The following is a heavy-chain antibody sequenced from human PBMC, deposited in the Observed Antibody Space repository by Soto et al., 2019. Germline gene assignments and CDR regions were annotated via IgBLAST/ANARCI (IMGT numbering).Heavy chain of an antibody. V-gene: IGHV5-10-1*01. D-gene: IGHD6-13*01. J-gene: IGHJ5*02. CDR2: IDPSDSYT. CDR1: GYSFTSYW. Sequence: GESLKISCKGSGYSFTSYWISWVRQMPGKGLEWMGRIDPSDSYTNYSPSFQGHVTISADKSISTAYLQWSSLKASDTAMYYCARRKIAAAVDNWFDPWGQGTLVTVPS. CDR3: ARRKIAAAVDNWFDP.